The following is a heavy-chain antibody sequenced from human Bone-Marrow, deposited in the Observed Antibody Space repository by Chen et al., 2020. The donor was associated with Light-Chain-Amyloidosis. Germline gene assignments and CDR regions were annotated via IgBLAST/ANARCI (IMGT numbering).Heavy chain of an antibody. D-gene: IGHD6-19*01. CDR2: IYYSGAA. V-gene: IGHV4-39*02. CDR1: DGSINSGEYY. CDR3: SIRIAVPGANEET. J-gene: IGHJ5*02. Sequence: QLQLQESGPGLVKPSETLSLTCTVSDGSINSGEYYWGWLRQSPGKGLEWIGGIYYSGAAFYNPSLRSRFTISLDTSKNLLSLRLTSVTAADTAVYYCSIRIAVPGANEETWGQGTLVTVSS.